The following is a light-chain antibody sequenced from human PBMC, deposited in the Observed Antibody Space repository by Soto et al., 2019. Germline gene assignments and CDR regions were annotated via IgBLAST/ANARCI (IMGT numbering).Light chain of an antibody. CDR3: QQYQNWPPLT. J-gene: IGKJ4*01. CDR2: DAS. CDR1: QGVTID. Sequence: EIVMTQSPAPLSVSPGATATLSCRASQGVTIDLAWYQQKPGQAPRLLIYDASTRATGIPARFSGSGSGTEFTLTISSLQSEDFAVYYCQQYQNWPPLTFGGGTRVEIK. V-gene: IGKV3-15*01.